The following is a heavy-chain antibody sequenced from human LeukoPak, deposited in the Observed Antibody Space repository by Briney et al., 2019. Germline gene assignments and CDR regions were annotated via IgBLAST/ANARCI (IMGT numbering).Heavy chain of an antibody. CDR1: GFTFSSYS. D-gene: IGHD3-10*02. CDR2: ISSSANNI. CDR3: AELGITMIGGV. Sequence: PGGSLRLSCAASGFTFSSYSMNWVRQAPGKGLEGVSYISSSANNIYYPDSVKGRFTISRDNAKNSLYLQMNSLRVEDTAVYYCAELGITMIGGVWGKGTTVTISS. V-gene: IGHV3-48*04. J-gene: IGHJ6*04.